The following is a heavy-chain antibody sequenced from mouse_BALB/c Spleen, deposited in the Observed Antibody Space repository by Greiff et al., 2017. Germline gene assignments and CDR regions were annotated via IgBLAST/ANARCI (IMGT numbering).Heavy chain of an antibody. CDR2: INSNGGST. D-gene: IGHD1-2*01. V-gene: IGHV5-6-3*01. CDR3: ARDNYGYPDY. Sequence: EVQLQESGGGLVQPGGSLKLSCAASGFTFSSYGMSWVRQTPDKRLELVATINSNGGSTYYPDSVKGRFTISRDNAKNTLYLQMSSLKSEDTAMYYCARDNYGYPDYWGQGTTLTVSS. CDR1: GFTFSSYG. J-gene: IGHJ2*01.